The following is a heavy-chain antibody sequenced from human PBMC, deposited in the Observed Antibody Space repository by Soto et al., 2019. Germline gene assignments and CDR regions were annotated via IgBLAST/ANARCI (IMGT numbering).Heavy chain of an antibody. D-gene: IGHD5-18*01. Sequence: PSETLSLTCTVSGASFSHFYWSWIRQAPGKGLEWLGYIYDSGSTTYNPSVKSRVTMSVDTSKTQFSLDLGSVTAADTAVYYCARDHPHSYGVYYFDYWGQGTPVT. CDR3: ARDHPHSYGVYYFDY. CDR1: GASFSHFY. CDR2: IYDSGST. J-gene: IGHJ4*02. V-gene: IGHV4-59*01.